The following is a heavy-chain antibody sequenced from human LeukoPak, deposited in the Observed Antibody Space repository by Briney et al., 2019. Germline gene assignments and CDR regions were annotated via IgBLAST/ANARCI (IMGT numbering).Heavy chain of an antibody. D-gene: IGHD3-22*01. J-gene: IGHJ4*02. CDR3: ARPYYYDSSGYSPPGY. CDR2: ISSSSSYI. Sequence: GGSLRLSCAASGFTFSSYSMNWVCQAPGKGLEWVSSISSSSSYIYYADSVKGRFTISRDNAKNSLYLQMNSLRAEDTAVYYCARPYYYDSSGYSPPGYWGQGTLVTVSS. V-gene: IGHV3-21*01. CDR1: GFTFSSYS.